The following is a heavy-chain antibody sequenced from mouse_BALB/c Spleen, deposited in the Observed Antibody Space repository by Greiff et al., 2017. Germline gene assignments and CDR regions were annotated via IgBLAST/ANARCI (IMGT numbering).Heavy chain of an antibody. CDR3: ARHIPHYYGSSYAMDD. V-gene: IGHV5-12-2*01. CDR1: GFTFSSYT. D-gene: IGHD1-1*01. CDR2: ISNGGGST. Sequence: EVMLVESGGGLVQPGGSLKLSCAASGFTFSSYTMSWVRQTPEKRLEWVAYISNGGGSTYYPDTVKGRFTISRDNAKNTLYLQMSSLKSEDTAMYCCARHIPHYYGSSYAMDDWGQGTSVTVSS. J-gene: IGHJ4*01.